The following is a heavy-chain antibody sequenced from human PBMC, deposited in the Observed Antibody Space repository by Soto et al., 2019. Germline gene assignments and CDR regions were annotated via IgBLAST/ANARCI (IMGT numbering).Heavy chain of an antibody. CDR2: ISYDGSNK. D-gene: IGHD6-13*01. CDR1: GFTFSSYA. V-gene: IGHV3-30-3*01. CDR3: AREGQHPGGGTWFDP. J-gene: IGHJ5*02. Sequence: QVQLVESGGGVVQPGRSLRLSCAASGFTFSSYAMHWVRQAPGKGLEWVAVISYDGSNKYYVDSVKGRFTISRDNSKNTLYLQMNSLRAEDTAVYYCAREGQHPGGGTWFDPWGQGTLVTVSS.